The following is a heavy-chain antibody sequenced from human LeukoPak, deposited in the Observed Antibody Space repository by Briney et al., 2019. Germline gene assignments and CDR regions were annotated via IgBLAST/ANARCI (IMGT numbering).Heavy chain of an antibody. V-gene: IGHV4-31*03. D-gene: IGHD3-16*02. Sequence: PSQTLSLTCTVSGGSISSGGYYWSWIRQHPGKGLEWIGYIYYSGSTYYNPSLKSRVTISVDTSKNQFSLKLSSVTAADTAVYYCARGSLKRYYDYVWGSYRSYYFDYWGQGTLVTVSS. J-gene: IGHJ4*02. CDR1: GGSISSGGYY. CDR2: IYYSGST. CDR3: ARGSLKRYYDYVWGSYRSYYFDY.